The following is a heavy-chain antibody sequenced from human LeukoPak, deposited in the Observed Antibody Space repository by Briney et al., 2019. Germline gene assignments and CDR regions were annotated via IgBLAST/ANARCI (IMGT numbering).Heavy chain of an antibody. V-gene: IGHV4-34*01. CDR2: INHSGST. Sequence: PSETLSLTCAVYGGSFSGYYWSWIRQPPGKGLEWIGEINHSGSTNYNPSLKSRVTISLDTSKNQFSLKLSSVTAADTAVYYCARVYFYDSSGYSEDAFNIWGQGTMVTVSS. CDR1: GGSFSGYY. D-gene: IGHD3-22*01. CDR3: ARVYFYDSSGYSEDAFNI. J-gene: IGHJ3*02.